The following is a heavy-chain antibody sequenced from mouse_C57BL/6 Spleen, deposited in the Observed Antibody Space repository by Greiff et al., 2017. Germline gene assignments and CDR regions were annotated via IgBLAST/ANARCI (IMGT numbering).Heavy chain of an antibody. CDR1: GFSLTSYG. CDR3: ARKFALRRERAWFAY. V-gene: IGHV2-2*01. D-gene: IGHD2-4*01. J-gene: IGHJ3*01. Sequence: QVQLKQSGPGLVQPSQSLSITCTVSGFSLTSYGVHWVRQSPGKGLEWLGVIWRGGSTDYNAAFISRLSISKDNSKSQVFFKMNSLQADDTAIYYCARKFALRRERAWFAYWGQGTLVTVSA. CDR2: IWRGGST.